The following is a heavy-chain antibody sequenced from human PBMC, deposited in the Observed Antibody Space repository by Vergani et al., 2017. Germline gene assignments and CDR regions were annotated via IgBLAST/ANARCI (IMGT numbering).Heavy chain of an antibody. CDR2: MNPKSDFS. CDR1: GYTFISHD. J-gene: IGHJ5*02. V-gene: IGHV1-8*01. Sequence: QVQLVQSGAGVKKPGASVKVSCKASGYTFISHDINWVRQATGQGLEWMGWMNPKSDFSVNAQKVQGRVIMPRDTSINTAYMELKKLTSEETAVYYCAKGRVWFDPWGQGTLVIVSS. CDR3: AKGRVWFDP.